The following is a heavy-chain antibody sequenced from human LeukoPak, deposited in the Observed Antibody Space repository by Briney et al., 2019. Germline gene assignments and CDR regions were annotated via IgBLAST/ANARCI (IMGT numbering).Heavy chain of an antibody. CDR1: GYTFINYG. CDR2: INTYNGNT. V-gene: IGHV1-18*01. CDR3: ARDGTEDLRGGDYFYYYMDV. Sequence: EASVKVSCKASGYTFINYGINWVRQAPGQGPEWVGWINTYNGNTNYEQKFQGTVTLTRDMSTSTFYMDLSSLRYEDTAVYYCARDGTEDLRGGDYFYYYMDVWGKGTTVIVSS. J-gene: IGHJ6*03. D-gene: IGHD4-17*01.